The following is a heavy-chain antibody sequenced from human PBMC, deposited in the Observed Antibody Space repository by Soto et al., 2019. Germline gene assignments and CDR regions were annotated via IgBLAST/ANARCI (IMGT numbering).Heavy chain of an antibody. D-gene: IGHD2-2*01. J-gene: IGHJ4*02. CDR2: ISYDDRNK. CDR3: ANLGGGYCTSTDCPDY. CDR1: GFTFSSYG. Sequence: QVQLVESGGGVVQPGRSLRLSCAASGFTFSSYGMHWVRQAPGKGLEWVAVISYDDRNKYYADSVKVRFTISRDNSKNTLYLQMNSLRAEDTAVYYCANLGGGYCTSTDCPDYWGQGTLVTVSS. V-gene: IGHV3-30*18.